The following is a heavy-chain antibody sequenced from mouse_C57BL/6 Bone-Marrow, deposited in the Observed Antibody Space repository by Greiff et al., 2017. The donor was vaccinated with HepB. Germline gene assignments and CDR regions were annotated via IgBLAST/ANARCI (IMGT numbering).Heavy chain of an antibody. V-gene: IGHV1-72*01. CDR2: IDPNSGGT. Sequence: QVQLQQPGAELVKPGASVKLSCKASGYTFTSYWMNWVKQRPGRGLEWIGRIDPNSGGTRYNEKFKSKATLTVDKPSSTAYMQLSSLTSVDSAVYECARSGMVATNGCFDVWGTGTTVTVSA. CDR1: GYTFTSYW. D-gene: IGHD1-1*02. CDR3: ARSGMVATNGCFDV. J-gene: IGHJ1*03.